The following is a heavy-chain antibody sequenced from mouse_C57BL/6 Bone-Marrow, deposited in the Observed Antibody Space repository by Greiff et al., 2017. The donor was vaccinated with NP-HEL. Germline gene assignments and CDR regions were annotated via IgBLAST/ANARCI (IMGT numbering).Heavy chain of an antibody. D-gene: IGHD6-1*01. Sequence: EVKLMESGGGLVKPGGSLKLSCAASGFTFSSYAMSWVRQTPGQRLEWVATISDGGSYTYYPDNFKGRFTFSRDTAKNNLYLHRSHPKSEDTALYYGARASVVFDYRGKVTTLTVSS. CDR3: ARASVVFDY. J-gene: IGHJ2*01. V-gene: IGHV5-4*03. CDR1: GFTFSSYA. CDR2: ISDGGSYT.